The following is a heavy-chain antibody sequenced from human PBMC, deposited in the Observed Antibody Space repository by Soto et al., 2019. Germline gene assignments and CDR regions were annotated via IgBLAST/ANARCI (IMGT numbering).Heavy chain of an antibody. CDR1: GFSLSTSGVG. V-gene: IGHV2-5*02. Sequence: QITLKESGPTLVKPTQTLTLTCTFSGFSLSTSGVGVGWIRQPPGKALEWLALIYWDDDKRYSPSLKSRLTIPKDTSKNQVVLTMTNMDPVDTATYYCAHTHIAAAGSWFDPWGQGTLVTVSS. CDR2: IYWDDDK. CDR3: AHTHIAAAGSWFDP. D-gene: IGHD6-13*01. J-gene: IGHJ5*02.